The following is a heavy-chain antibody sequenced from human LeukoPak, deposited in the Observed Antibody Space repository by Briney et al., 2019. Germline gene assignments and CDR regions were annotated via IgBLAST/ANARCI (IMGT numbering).Heavy chain of an antibody. J-gene: IGHJ5*02. CDR1: GGSISNYY. CDR2: ISYSGST. D-gene: IGHD3-16*01. V-gene: IGHV4-59*01. CDR3: ARALLRPWFDP. Sequence: SETLSLTCTVSGGSISNYYWSWIRQPPGKGLEWIGYISYSGSTNYNPSLKSRVTISVDTSKNQFSLKLRSVTTADTAVYYCARALLRPWFDPWGQGTLVAVSS.